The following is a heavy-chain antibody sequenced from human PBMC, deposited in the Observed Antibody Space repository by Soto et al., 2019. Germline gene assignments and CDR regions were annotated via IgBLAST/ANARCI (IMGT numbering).Heavy chain of an antibody. J-gene: IGHJ4*02. Sequence: QVQLQESGPGLVKPSETLSLTCTVSGGPMYSYYWTWIRQPAGKGLEWIGHIDTSGSASHNPSLRSRVTMSLDTSKNEFSLKLNSVTAADTAVYYCARESSRSEFDYWGQGTLVTVSS. V-gene: IGHV4-4*07. CDR3: ARESSRSEFDY. CDR2: IDTSGSA. CDR1: GGPMYSYY.